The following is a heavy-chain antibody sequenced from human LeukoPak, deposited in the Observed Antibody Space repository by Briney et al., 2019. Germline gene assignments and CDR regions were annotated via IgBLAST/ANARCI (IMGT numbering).Heavy chain of an antibody. CDR2: IYYSGTT. Sequence: SQTLSLTCTVSGGSISSGGYYWSWIRQHPGKGLGWIGYIYYSGTTYYNPSLKSRITISVDTSKNQFSLNLNSMTAADTAVYYCARTKYSSSSGWLDYWGQGTLVTVSS. V-gene: IGHV4-31*03. J-gene: IGHJ4*02. CDR1: GGSISSGGYY. CDR3: ARTKYSSSSGWLDY. D-gene: IGHD6-6*01.